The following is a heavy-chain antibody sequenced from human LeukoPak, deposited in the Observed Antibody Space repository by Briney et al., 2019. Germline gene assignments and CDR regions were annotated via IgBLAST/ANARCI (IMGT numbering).Heavy chain of an antibody. J-gene: IGHJ3*02. Sequence: SETLSLNCAVSGYSISSGYYWGWIRQPPGKGLEWIGSIYHSGSTYYNPPLKSRVTTTVDTSKNQFSLKLSSVTAADTAVYYCASTYCSSTSCSLNAFDIWGQGTMVTVSS. V-gene: IGHV4-38-2*01. CDR2: IYHSGST. D-gene: IGHD2-2*01. CDR3: ASTYCSSTSCSLNAFDI. CDR1: GYSISSGYY.